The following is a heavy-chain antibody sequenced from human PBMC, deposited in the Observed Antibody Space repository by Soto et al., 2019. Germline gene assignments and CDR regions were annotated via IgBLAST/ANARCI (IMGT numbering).Heavy chain of an antibody. Sequence: GGSLRLSCAASGFTFSSYAMHWVRQAPGKGLEWVAVISYDGSNKYYADSVKGRFTISRDNSKNTLYLQMNSLRAEDTAVYYCARDLREMATILDYYYYYGMDVWGQGTTVTVSS. J-gene: IGHJ6*02. V-gene: IGHV3-30-3*01. CDR3: ARDLREMATILDYYYYYGMDV. CDR2: ISYDGSNK. D-gene: IGHD5-12*01. CDR1: GFTFSSYA.